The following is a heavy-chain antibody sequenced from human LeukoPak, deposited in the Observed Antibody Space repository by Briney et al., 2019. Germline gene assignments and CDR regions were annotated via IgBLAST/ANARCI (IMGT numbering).Heavy chain of an antibody. V-gene: IGHV1-46*01. CDR3: ARVPYVAMADFDY. D-gene: IGHD6-19*01. CDR2: INPSGGST. CDR1: GYTFTSYY. J-gene: IGHJ4*02. Sequence: ASVKVSCKASGYTFTSYYMHWVRQAPGQGLEWMGIINPSGGSTSYAQKFQGRVTMTRDTSISTAYMELSRLRADDTAVYYCARVPYVAMADFDYWGQGTLVTVSS.